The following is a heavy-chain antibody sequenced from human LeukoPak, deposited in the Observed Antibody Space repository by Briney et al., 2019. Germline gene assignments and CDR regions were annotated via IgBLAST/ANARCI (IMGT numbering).Heavy chain of an antibody. D-gene: IGHD3-3*01. J-gene: IGHJ4*02. CDR3: ARGPAYYDFWSGYWYYFDY. CDR2: INPSGGST. V-gene: IGHV1-46*01. Sequence: ASVKVSCKASGYTFTSYGISWVRQAPGQGLEWMGIINPSGGSTSYAQKFQGRVTMTRDTSTSTVYMELSSLRSEDTAVYYCARGPAYYDFWSGYWYYFDYWGQGTLVTVSS. CDR1: GYTFTSYG.